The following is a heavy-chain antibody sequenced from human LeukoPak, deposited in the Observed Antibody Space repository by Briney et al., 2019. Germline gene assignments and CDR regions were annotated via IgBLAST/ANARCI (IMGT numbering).Heavy chain of an antibody. CDR3: ARVMYYYDSSGYPDY. J-gene: IGHJ4*02. Sequence: SETLSLTCTVSGGSISSSSYYWGWIRQPPGKGLEWIGSIYYSGSTYYNPSLKSRVTMSVDTSKNQFSLKLSSVTAADTAVYYCARVMYYYDSSGYPDYWGQGTLVTVSS. D-gene: IGHD3-22*01. CDR2: IYYSGST. V-gene: IGHV4-39*07. CDR1: GGSISSSSYY.